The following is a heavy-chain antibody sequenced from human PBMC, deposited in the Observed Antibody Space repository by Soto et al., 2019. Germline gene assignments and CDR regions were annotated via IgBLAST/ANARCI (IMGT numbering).Heavy chain of an antibody. Sequence: PSQTLSLTCAISGDSVSSNSAAWNWIRQSPSRGLEWLGRTYYRSKWYNDYAVSVKSRITINPDTSKNQFSLQLNSVTPEDTAVYYCARDPLEDYYGSGSYDYWGQGTLVTVSS. CDR2: TYYRSKWYN. CDR3: ARDPLEDYYGSGSYDY. J-gene: IGHJ4*02. V-gene: IGHV6-1*01. D-gene: IGHD3-10*01. CDR1: GDSVSSNSAA.